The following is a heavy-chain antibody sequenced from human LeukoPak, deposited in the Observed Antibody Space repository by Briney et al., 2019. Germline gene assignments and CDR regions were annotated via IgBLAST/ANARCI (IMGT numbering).Heavy chain of an antibody. CDR1: GYTLSNSA. J-gene: IGHJ4*02. CDR2: INAGNGNT. CDR3: ARPNYYGDYAQYYFDY. V-gene: IGHV1-3*01. Sequence: ASVKVSCKASGYTLSNSAIHWVRQAPGQRLEWMGWINAGNGNTKYSQKFQGRVTITRDASASTAYMELSSLRSEDTAVYYCARPNYYGDYAQYYFDYWGQGTLVTVSS. D-gene: IGHD4-17*01.